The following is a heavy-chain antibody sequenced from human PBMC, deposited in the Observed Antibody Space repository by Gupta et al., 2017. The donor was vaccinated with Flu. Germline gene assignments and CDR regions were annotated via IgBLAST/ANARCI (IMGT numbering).Heavy chain of an antibody. CDR2: INPNSGGT. J-gene: IGHJ3*02. V-gene: IGHV1-2*02. CDR1: GYTFTGYY. Sequence: QVQLVQSGAEVKKPGASVKVSCKASGYTFTGYYMHWVRQDPGQGLEWMGWINPNSGGTNYAQKFQGRVTMTRDTSISTAYMELSRLRSDNTAVYYCARDGPTPHHRNAFDIWGQGTMVTVSS. CDR3: ARDGPTPHHRNAFDI.